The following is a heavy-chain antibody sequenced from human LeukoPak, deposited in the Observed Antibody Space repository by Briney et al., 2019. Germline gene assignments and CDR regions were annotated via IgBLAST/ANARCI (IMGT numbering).Heavy chain of an antibody. CDR2: INHSGST. V-gene: IGHV4-34*01. CDR3: ASSSRLDIVVVPAASYYFDY. J-gene: IGHJ4*02. D-gene: IGHD2-2*03. Sequence: SETLSLTCAVYGGSFSGYFWSWIRQPPGKGLEWIGEINHSGSTNYNPSLKSRVTISVDTSKNQFSLKLSSVTAADTAVYYCASSSRLDIVVVPAASYYFDYWGQGTLVTVSS. CDR1: GGSFSGYF.